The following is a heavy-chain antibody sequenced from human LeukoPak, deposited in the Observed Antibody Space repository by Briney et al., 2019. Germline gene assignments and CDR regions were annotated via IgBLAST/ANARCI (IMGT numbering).Heavy chain of an antibody. D-gene: IGHD6-19*01. Sequence: GASVKVSCKASGYTFTSYYMHWVRQAPGQGLEWMGIINPSGGSTSYAQKFQGRVTMTRDTSTSTVYMELRSLRSDDTAVYYCAREGYRSTFPRDDAFDIWGQGTMVTVSS. J-gene: IGHJ3*02. CDR1: GYTFTSYY. CDR3: AREGYRSTFPRDDAFDI. CDR2: INPSGGST. V-gene: IGHV1-46*01.